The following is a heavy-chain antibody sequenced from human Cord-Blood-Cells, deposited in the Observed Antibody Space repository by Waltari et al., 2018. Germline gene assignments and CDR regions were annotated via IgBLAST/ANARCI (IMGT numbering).Heavy chain of an antibody. CDR3: ARDKSSSWYGKSDYYFDY. CDR1: GFTFSSYG. V-gene: IGHV3-33*01. J-gene: IGHJ4*02. CDR2: IWYDGSNK. Sequence: QVQLVESGGGVVQPGRSLRLSCAASGFTFSSYGMHWVRQAPGTGLEWVAVIWYDGSNKYYADSVKGRFTISRDNSKNTLYPQMNSLRAEDTAVYYCARDKSSSWYGKSDYYFDYWGQGTLVTVSS. D-gene: IGHD6-13*01.